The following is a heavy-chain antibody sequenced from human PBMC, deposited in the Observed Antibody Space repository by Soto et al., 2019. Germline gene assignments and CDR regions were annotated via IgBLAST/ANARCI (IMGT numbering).Heavy chain of an antibody. CDR1: GFTFSSYA. Sequence: PGGSLRLSCAASGFTFSSYAMHWVRQAPGEGLEWVALISYDGSDKDSADPVKGRSTISRDNSRNTLFLQMNSLRAEDTAVYYCARDYYKYYDSSGYYRSPAYWGQGTLVTVSS. J-gene: IGHJ4*02. CDR2: ISYDGSDK. D-gene: IGHD3-22*01. CDR3: ARDYYKYYDSSGYYRSPAY. V-gene: IGHV3-30-3*01.